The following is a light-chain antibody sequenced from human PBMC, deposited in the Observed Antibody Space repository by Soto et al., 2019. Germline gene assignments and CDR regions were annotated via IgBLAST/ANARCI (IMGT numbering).Light chain of an antibody. CDR3: CSYAGSYTPLYV. CDR1: SSDVGGYNY. CDR2: DVS. Sequence: QSALTQPRSVSGSSGQSVTISCTGTSSDVGGYNYVSWYQQHPGKAPKLMIYDVSKRPSGVPDRFSGSKSGNTASLTISGLQAEDEADYYCCSYAGSYTPLYVFGTGTKLTVL. J-gene: IGLJ1*01. V-gene: IGLV2-11*01.